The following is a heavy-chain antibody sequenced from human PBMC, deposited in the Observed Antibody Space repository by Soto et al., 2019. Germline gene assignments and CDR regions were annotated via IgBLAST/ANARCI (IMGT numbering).Heavy chain of an antibody. CDR2: ISGSGGST. V-gene: IGHV3-23*01. CDR3: AKDGVDDFWGGYYYYYYYGMDV. D-gene: IGHD3-3*01. Sequence: GGSMRLSCAASGFTFSSYAMSWVRQAPGKGLEWVSAISGSGGSTYYADSVKGRFTISRDNSKNTLYLQMNSLRAEDTAVYYCAKDGVDDFWGGYYYYYYYGMDVWGQGPTVTVCS. CDR1: GFTFSSYA. J-gene: IGHJ6*02.